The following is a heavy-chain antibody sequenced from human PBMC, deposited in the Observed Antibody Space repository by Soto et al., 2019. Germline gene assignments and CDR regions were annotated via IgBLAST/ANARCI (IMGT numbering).Heavy chain of an antibody. D-gene: IGHD3-22*01. V-gene: IGHV1-69*12. CDR1: GGTFSSYA. CDR3: ARAMIVVPQIPYYFDY. J-gene: IGHJ4*02. CDR2: IIPIFGTA. Sequence: QVQLVQSGAEVKKPGSSVKVSCKASGGTFSSYAISWVRQAPGQGLEWMGGIIPIFGTANYAQKCQGRVTITADESTSTAYMELSNLRSEDTAVYYCARAMIVVPQIPYYFDYWGQGTLVTVSS.